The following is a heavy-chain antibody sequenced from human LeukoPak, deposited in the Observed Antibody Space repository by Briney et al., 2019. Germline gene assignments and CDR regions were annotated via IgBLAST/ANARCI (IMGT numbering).Heavy chain of an antibody. CDR2: LIPILATA. CDR1: GGTFSSYG. V-gene: IGHV1-69*05. D-gene: IGHD4-17*01. CDR3: ARGTVTSAGLFDY. J-gene: IGHJ4*02. Sequence: ASVKVSCKASGGTFSSYGVSWVRQAPGQGLEWMGGLIPILATANYAQKFQGRVTITTDESTSTAYMELSSLRSEDTAVYYCARGTVTSAGLFDYWGQGTLVTVSS.